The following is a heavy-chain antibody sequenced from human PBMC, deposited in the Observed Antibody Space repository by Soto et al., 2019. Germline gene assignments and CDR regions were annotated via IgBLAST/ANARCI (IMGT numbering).Heavy chain of an antibody. CDR3: ARRTYESGWRHYFDY. V-gene: IGHV5-51*01. CDR2: IYPGDSDT. CDR1: GYSFTTDW. D-gene: IGHD6-19*01. Sequence: GESLKISCKASGYSFTTDWIGWVRQMPGKGLEWMGIIYPGDSDTRYSPSFQGQVTVSADKSINTAYLQWNTLRASDTAIYYCARRTYESGWRHYFDYWGQGTLVTVSS. J-gene: IGHJ4*02.